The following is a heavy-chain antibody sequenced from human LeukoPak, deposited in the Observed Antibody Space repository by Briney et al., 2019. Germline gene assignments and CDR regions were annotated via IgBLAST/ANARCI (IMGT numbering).Heavy chain of an antibody. D-gene: IGHD2-2*01. CDR1: GYTFITYG. V-gene: IGHV1-18*01. J-gene: IGHJ4*02. Sequence: GASVKVSCKASGYTFITYGITWVRQAPRQGLEWMGWISAYNGNTNYAQKLQGRVTMTTDTSTSTAYMELRSLRSGDTAVYYCARAHQRDSAMIYWGQGALVTVSS. CDR2: ISAYNGNT. CDR3: ARAHQRDSAMIY.